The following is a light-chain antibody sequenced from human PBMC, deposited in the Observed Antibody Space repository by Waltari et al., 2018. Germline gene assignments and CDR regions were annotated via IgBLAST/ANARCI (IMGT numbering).Light chain of an antibody. CDR2: DVT. J-gene: IGLJ2*01. V-gene: IGLV2-14*03. CDR1: GSAVASSAS. CDR3: SSQTLDGLVL. Sequence: QSALTQPASVSGSPGQSIIISCSGVGSAVASSASVPWHQHHPGKAPQVIIYDVTNRPSGVSDRFSASKSANTASLTISRLQPEDEADYYCSSQTLDGLVLFGGGTRLTVL.